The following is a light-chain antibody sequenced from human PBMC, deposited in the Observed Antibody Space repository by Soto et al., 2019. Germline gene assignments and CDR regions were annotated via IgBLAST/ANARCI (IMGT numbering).Light chain of an antibody. CDR3: QHYNSYSEA. J-gene: IGKJ1*01. V-gene: IGKV1-9*01. Sequence: IQFTQSPSSLSASVGYRVTITCRASQGISSYFAWYQQKPGKAPKLLIYAASTLASGVPSRFSGSGSGTDFSLTISSLQPEDFATYYCQHYNSYSEAFGQGTKVDIK. CDR2: AAS. CDR1: QGISSY.